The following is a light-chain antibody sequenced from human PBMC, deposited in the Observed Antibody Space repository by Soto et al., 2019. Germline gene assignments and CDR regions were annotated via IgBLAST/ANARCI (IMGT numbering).Light chain of an antibody. CDR3: CSYAGSSTFVYV. J-gene: IGLJ1*01. CDR2: EGS. V-gene: IGLV2-23*03. Sequence: QSVLTQPASVSGSPGQSITISCTVTSSDVGSYNLVSWYQQHPGKAPKLMIYEGSKRPSGVSNRFSGTKSGNTASLTISGLRAEDEADYYCCSYAGSSTFVYVFGTGTKVT. CDR1: SSDVGSYNL.